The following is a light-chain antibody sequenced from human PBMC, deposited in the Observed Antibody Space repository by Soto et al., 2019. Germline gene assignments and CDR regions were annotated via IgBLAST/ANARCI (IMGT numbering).Light chain of an antibody. CDR2: DAS. CDR3: QQYGSSPIT. J-gene: IGKJ5*01. CDR1: QVVSTNY. Sequence: EIVLTQSPGTLSLSPGKRATLSCRASQVVSTNYLAWYQQKPGQAPRLLIYDASSRATGIPDRFSGSGSGTDFTLTISRLEPEDFAVYYCQQYGSSPITFGQGTRLEIK. V-gene: IGKV3-20*01.